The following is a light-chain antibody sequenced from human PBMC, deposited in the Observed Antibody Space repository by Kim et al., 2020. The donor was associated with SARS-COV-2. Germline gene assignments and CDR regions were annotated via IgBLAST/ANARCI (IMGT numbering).Light chain of an antibody. J-gene: IGKJ4*01. CDR3: QEYNNWPPVT. CDR1: QGVRDN. Sequence: APGESATLSCRAGQGVRDNLAWYQQKPRQPPRLLIYDASTRATDIAARFSGSGSGTKFTLTISSLQSEDFELYFCQEYNNWPPVTFGEGTKVDIK. V-gene: IGKV3-15*01. CDR2: DAS.